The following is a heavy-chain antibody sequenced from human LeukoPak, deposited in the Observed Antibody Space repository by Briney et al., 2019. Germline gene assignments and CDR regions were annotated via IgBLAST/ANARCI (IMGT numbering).Heavy chain of an antibody. D-gene: IGHD3-10*01. V-gene: IGHV3-23*01. CDR3: ARSGITMVRGVIITNYYYYMDV. CDR2: ISGSGGST. Sequence: GGSLRLSCAASGFTFSSYAMSWVRQAPGKGLEWVSAISGSGGSTYYADSVRGRFTISRDNSKNTLYLQMNSLRAEDTAVYYCARSGITMVRGVIITNYYYYMDVWGKGTTVTISS. J-gene: IGHJ6*03. CDR1: GFTFSSYA.